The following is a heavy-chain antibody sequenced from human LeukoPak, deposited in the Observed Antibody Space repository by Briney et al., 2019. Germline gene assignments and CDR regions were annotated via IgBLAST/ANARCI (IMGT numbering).Heavy chain of an antibody. D-gene: IGHD6-6*01. J-gene: IGHJ4*02. CDR3: ARATVWQLVRV. CDR2: IYHSGST. V-gene: IGHV4-38-2*02. CDR1: GGSISSYY. Sequence: SETLSLTCTVSGGSISSYYWSWLRQPPGKGLEWIGSIYHSGSTYYNPSLKSRVTISVDTSKNQFSLKLSSVTAADTAVYYCARATVWQLVRVWGQGTLVTVSS.